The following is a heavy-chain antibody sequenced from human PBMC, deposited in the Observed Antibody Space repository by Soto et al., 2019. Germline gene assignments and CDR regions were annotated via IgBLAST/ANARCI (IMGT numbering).Heavy chain of an antibody. CDR3: AKDICPNFRAEVGAVFYY. CDR1: GFTFDDYA. CDR2: ISWNSGSI. V-gene: IGHV3-9*01. Sequence: GGSLRLSCAASGFTFDDYAMHWVRQAPGKGLEWVSGISWNSGSIGYADSVKGRFTISRDNAKNSLYLQMNSLRAEDTALYYCAKDICPNFRAEVGAVFYYWSQGTLVTVSS. D-gene: IGHD1-26*01. J-gene: IGHJ4*02.